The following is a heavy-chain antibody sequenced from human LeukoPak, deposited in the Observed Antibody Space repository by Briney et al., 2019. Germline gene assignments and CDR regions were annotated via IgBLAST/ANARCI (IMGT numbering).Heavy chain of an antibody. CDR2: ISGSGGDT. Sequence: GGSLRLSCAAPGFTFSSYAMSWVRQPPGKGLEWVSAISGSGGDTYYADSVKGRFTISRDNSKNTLFLQMNSLRADDSAVYYCAKGRSVTYYLHFDYWGQGTLVTVSS. CDR1: GFTFSSYA. V-gene: IGHV3-23*01. J-gene: IGHJ4*02. CDR3: AKGRSVTYYLHFDY. D-gene: IGHD3-10*01.